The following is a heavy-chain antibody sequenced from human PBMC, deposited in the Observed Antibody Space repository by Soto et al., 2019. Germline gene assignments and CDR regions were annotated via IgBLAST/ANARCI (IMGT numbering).Heavy chain of an antibody. V-gene: IGHV4-4*02. J-gene: IGHJ5*02. CDR2: IYHSRST. CDR1: GGSITSPNS. CDR3: ARGYSSSWYSRNVNWFDP. Sequence: PSETLCLTCAVSGGSITSPNSWSLVRQPPGKELEWSGEIYHSRSTNYNPSHKSRVTISVDKSKNQCSLKLSSVTAADTAVYYCARGYSSSWYSRNVNWFDPWGQGTLVTVSS. D-gene: IGHD6-13*01.